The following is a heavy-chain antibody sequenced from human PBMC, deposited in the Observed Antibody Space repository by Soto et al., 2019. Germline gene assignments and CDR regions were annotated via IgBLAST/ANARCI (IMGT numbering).Heavy chain of an antibody. CDR1: GGTFSSYA. Sequence: SVKVSCKASGGTFSSYAISWVRQAPGQGLEWMGGIIPIFGTANYAQKFQGRVTITADKSTSTAYMELSSLRSEDTAVYYCVSPSVVSDYYYYYGMDVWGQGTTVTVSS. V-gene: IGHV1-69*06. CDR3: VSPSVVSDYYYYYGMDV. D-gene: IGHD2-15*01. CDR2: IIPIFGTA. J-gene: IGHJ6*02.